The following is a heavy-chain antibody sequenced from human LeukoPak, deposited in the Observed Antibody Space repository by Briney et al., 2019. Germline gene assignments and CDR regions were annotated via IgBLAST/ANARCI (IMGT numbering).Heavy chain of an antibody. CDR2: IYWDDDK. J-gene: IGHJ4*02. V-gene: IGHV2-5*02. CDR1: GFSLSTSGVG. CDR3: ARVGPTYYFDY. D-gene: IGHD1-26*01. Sequence: ESGPTLVKPTQTLTLTCTFSGFSLSTSGVGVGWIRQPPRQALEWLALIYWDDDKRYSPSLKSRLTFTKDTSKNQVVLTMTNMDPVDTATYYCARVGPTYYFDYWGQGTLVTVSS.